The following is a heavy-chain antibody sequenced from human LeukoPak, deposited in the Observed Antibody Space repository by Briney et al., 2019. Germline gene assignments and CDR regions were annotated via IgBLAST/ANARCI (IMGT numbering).Heavy chain of an antibody. D-gene: IGHD3-3*01. Sequence: IPSETLSLTCTVSGGSISSNNYYWGWIRQPPGKGLEWIGSIYYGGYTYYNPSLKSRATISVDTSKNQFSLKLSSVTAADTAIYYCQSRFLEWLLDYWGQGTLVTVSS. V-gene: IGHV4-39*01. J-gene: IGHJ4*02. CDR3: QSRFLEWLLDY. CDR2: IYYGGYT. CDR1: GGSISSNNYY.